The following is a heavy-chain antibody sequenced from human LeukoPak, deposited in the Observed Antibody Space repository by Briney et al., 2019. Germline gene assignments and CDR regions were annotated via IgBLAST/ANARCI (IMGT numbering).Heavy chain of an antibody. Sequence: PSETLSLTCTVSGGSISSYYWSWIRQPPGKGLEWIGYIYYGGSTNYNPSLKSRVTISVDTSKNQFSLKLSSVTAADTAVYYCARVDYYDSSGYGYWGQGTLVTVSS. CDR3: ARVDYYDSSGYGY. CDR2: IYYGGST. D-gene: IGHD3-22*01. J-gene: IGHJ4*02. V-gene: IGHV4-59*01. CDR1: GGSISSYY.